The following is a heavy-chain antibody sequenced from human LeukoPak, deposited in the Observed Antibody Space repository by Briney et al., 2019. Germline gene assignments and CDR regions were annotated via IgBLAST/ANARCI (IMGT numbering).Heavy chain of an antibody. CDR2: ISGGSEST. V-gene: IGHV3-23*01. CDR3: AKGWTAVGS. J-gene: IGHJ5*02. D-gene: IGHD1-26*01. Sequence: PGGSLRLSCVASGFTFSIYAMTWVRQAPGKGLEWVSGISGGSESTYYVDSVKGRFTISRDNSKNTLYMEMNNLRGADTAVYYCAKGWTAVGSWGQGTRVTVSS. CDR1: GFTFSIYA.